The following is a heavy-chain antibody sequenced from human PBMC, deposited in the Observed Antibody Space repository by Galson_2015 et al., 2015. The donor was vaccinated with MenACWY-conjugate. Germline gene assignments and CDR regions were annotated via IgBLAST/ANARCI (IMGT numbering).Heavy chain of an antibody. V-gene: IGHV1-46*01. CDR2: INPSGGGT. CDR3: ARVGYCSSPTCYLAFFDY. CDR1: GHTFSSYH. Sequence: SVKVSCKASGHTFSSYHMHWVRQAPGQGLEWMGIINPSGGGTSSAQKFQGRVTMTRDTSTSTVYMELSSLRSEDTAVYYCARVGYCSSPTCYLAFFDYWGQGTLATVSS. D-gene: IGHD2-2*01. J-gene: IGHJ4*02.